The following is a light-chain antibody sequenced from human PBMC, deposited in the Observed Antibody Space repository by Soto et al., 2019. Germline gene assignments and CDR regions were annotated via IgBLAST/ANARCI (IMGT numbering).Light chain of an antibody. J-gene: IGLJ3*02. V-gene: IGLV1-40*01. CDR2: GNS. CDR3: QSYDSSLSAGV. Sequence: QSVLTQPPSVSGAPGQRVTISCTGSSSNIGAGYDVHWYQQPPGTAPKLLIYGNSNRPSGVPDRFSGSKSGTSASLAITGLQAEDEADYYCQSYDSSLSAGVFGGGTELTVL. CDR1: SSNIGAGYD.